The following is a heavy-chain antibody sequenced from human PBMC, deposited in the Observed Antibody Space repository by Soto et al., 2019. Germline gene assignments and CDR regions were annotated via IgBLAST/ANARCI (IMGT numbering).Heavy chain of an antibody. CDR3: ARVRAGCSTSSCYLED. CDR1: GGSISTNTW. Sequence: QVQLQGSGPGLVKPSGTLSLTCTVSGGSISTNTWWNWVRQSPEKGLEWIGEAHPSGDTNYHPSLKSRVTISLDRSNNQFSLRLTSVTAAHTAVYFCARVRAGCSTSSCYLEDWGQGTLVTVSS. V-gene: IGHV4-4*02. D-gene: IGHD2-2*01. CDR2: AHPSGDT. J-gene: IGHJ4*02.